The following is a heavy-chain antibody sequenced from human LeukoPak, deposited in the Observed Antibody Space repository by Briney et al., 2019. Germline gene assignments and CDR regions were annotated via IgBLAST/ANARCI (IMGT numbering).Heavy chain of an antibody. CDR1: GDSVSSNDAA. V-gene: IGHV6-1*01. J-gene: IGHJ4*02. CDR3: ARNSMFDY. Sequence: SQTLSLTCAISGDSVSSNDAAWNGIRQSPLRGLEWLGRTYYRSKWYNDYAVSVKSRITINPDTFKNQFSLQLTSVTPEDTAVYYCARNSMFDYWGQGTLVTVSS. D-gene: IGHD4-23*01. CDR2: TYYRSKWYN.